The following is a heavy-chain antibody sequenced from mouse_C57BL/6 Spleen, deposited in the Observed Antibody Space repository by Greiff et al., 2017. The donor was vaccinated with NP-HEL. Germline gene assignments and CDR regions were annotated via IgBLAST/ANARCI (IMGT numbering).Heavy chain of an antibody. CDR1: GYTFTSYW. D-gene: IGHD1-1*01. CDR3: TRGDYYGSSYPFDY. V-gene: IGHV1-5*01. CDR2: IYPGNSDT. J-gene: IGHJ2*01. Sequence: VQLQQSGTVLARPGASVKMSCKTSGYTFTSYWMHWVKQRPGQGLEWIGAIYPGNSDTSYNQKFKGKAKLTAVTSASTAYMELSSLTNEDSAVYYCTRGDYYGSSYPFDYWGQGTTLTVSS.